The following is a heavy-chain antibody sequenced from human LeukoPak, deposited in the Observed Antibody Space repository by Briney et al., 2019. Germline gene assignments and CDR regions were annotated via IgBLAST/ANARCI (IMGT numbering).Heavy chain of an antibody. V-gene: IGHV3-53*01. J-gene: IGHJ6*03. CDR2: IYSGGTT. Sequence: GGSLRLSCAVSGFTVTSNYMSWVRLAPGKGLEWVSVIYSGGTTFYTDSVKGRFTISRDNSKNTLYLQMNSLRAEDTAVYYCARVLYYYGSGSYNYYMDVRGKGTTVTISS. CDR3: ARVLYYYGSGSYNYYMDV. CDR1: GFTVTSNY. D-gene: IGHD3-10*01.